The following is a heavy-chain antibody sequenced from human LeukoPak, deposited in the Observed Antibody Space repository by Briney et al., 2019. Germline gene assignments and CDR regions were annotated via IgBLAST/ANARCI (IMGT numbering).Heavy chain of an antibody. V-gene: IGHV4-34*01. CDR2: INHSGST. CDR3: ARGGKTGYSSSSESVLDY. CDR1: GGSFSGYY. D-gene: IGHD6-6*01. J-gene: IGHJ4*02. Sequence: SETLSLTCAVYGGSFSGYYWSWIRQPPGKGLEWIGEINHSGSTNYNPSLKSRVTISVDTSKNQFSLKLSSVTAADTAVYYCARGGKTGYSSSSESVLDYWGQGALVTVSS.